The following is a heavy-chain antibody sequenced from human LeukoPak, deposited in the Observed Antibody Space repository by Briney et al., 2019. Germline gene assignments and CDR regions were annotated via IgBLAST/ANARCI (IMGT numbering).Heavy chain of an antibody. CDR2: INPNSGGT. Sequence: ASVKVSCKASGYTLTGNYMHWVRQTPGQGLEWMGWINPNSGGTNYAQKFQGRVTMTRDTSISTAYMELSRLRSDDTAVYYCARQSSGGYGLGYWGQGTLVTVSS. V-gene: IGHV1-2*02. J-gene: IGHJ4*02. D-gene: IGHD5-12*01. CDR3: ARQSSGGYGLGY. CDR1: GYTLTGNY.